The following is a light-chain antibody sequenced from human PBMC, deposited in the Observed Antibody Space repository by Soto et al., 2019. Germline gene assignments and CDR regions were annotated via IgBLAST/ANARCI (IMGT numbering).Light chain of an antibody. CDR3: LQYGNSPAT. V-gene: IGKV3-20*01. CDR1: QSVSSSY. J-gene: IGKJ3*01. Sequence: EIVLTQSPGTLSLSPGERATLSCRASQSVSSSYLAWYQQKPGQAPRLLIFGASSRATGIPDRFSGSVSGTDFTLTISRLEPEDFAVYYCLQYGNSPATFGPGTKVPIK. CDR2: GAS.